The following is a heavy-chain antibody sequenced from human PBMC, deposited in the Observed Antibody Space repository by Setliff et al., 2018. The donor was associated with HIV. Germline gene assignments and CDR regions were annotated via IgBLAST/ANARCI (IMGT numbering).Heavy chain of an antibody. J-gene: IGHJ4*02. CDR3: ARDGDYGEPFDY. Sequence: SVKVSCKASGGTFSSYAISWVRQAPGQGLEWMGGIIPIFATTSYAQRFQGRITITADESTSTAYMELSSLRSEDTAVYYCARDGDYGEPFDYWGQGTLVTVSS. V-gene: IGHV1-69*13. CDR2: IIPIFATT. CDR1: GGTFSSYA. D-gene: IGHD4-17*01.